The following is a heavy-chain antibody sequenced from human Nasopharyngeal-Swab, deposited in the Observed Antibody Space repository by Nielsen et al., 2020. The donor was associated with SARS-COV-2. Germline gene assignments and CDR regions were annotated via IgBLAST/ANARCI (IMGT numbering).Heavy chain of an antibody. CDR1: GFTFSSYG. CDR2: ISYDGSNK. Sequence: GGSLRLSCAASGFTFSSYGMHWVRQAPGKGLEWVAVISYDGSNKYYADSVKDRFTISRDNSKNTLYLQMNSLRAEDTAVYYCAKAWLPTYWGQGTLVTVSS. CDR3: AKAWLPTY. V-gene: IGHV3-30*18. D-gene: IGHD5-24*01. J-gene: IGHJ4*02.